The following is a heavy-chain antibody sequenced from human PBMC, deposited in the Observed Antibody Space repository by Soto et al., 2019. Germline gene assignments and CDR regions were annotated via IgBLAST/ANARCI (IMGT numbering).Heavy chain of an antibody. V-gene: IGHV3-33*06. D-gene: IGHD3-10*01. J-gene: IGHJ6*02. Sequence: QVQLVESGGGVVQPGRSLRLSCAASGFTFSSYGMHWVRQAPGKGLEWVAVIWYDGSNKYYADSVKGRFTISRDNSKNTLNVQMNNLRAEDTAVYYCANAGAYRGYYGSGSYYKGNYYYYGMDVWGQGTTVTVSS. CDR3: ANAGAYRGYYGSGSYYKGNYYYYGMDV. CDR2: IWYDGSNK. CDR1: GFTFSSYG.